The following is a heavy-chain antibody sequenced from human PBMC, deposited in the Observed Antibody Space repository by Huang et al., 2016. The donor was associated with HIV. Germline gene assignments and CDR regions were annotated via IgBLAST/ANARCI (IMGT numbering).Heavy chain of an antibody. CDR3: TRDSVYPNYYDGSGFYFDY. CDR1: GFTFGNYG. D-gene: IGHD3-22*01. J-gene: IGHJ4*02. CDR2: IRSKEYSETT. Sequence: EVQFVESGGGLVKPGRSLRLSCTASGFTFGNYGMSWFRQAPGKGLEWGGVIRSKEYSETTEYAASVKGRFTISRDDSKSIAYLQMNSLKPEDTAVYYCTRDSVYPNYYDGSGFYFDYWGQGTLVTVSS. V-gene: IGHV3-49*05.